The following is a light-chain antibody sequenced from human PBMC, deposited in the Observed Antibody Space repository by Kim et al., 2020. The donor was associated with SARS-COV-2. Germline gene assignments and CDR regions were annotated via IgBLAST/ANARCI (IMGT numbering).Light chain of an antibody. V-gene: IGKV1-5*01. CDR1: QNVNNW. J-gene: IGKJ1*01. Sequence: ESVGDRVTITCRASQNVNNWLAWYQQKSGKAPKLLIADVSTLESGVPSRFSGSGSGTEFTLTISSLQPDDFATYYCQQYETYARTFGQGTKVDIK. CDR3: QQYETYART. CDR2: DVS.